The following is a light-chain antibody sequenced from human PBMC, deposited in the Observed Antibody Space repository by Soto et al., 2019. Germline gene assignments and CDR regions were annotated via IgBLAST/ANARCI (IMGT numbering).Light chain of an antibody. CDR2: EVS. CDR3: SSYAGSNNWV. V-gene: IGLV2-8*01. Sequence: QSALTQPPSASGSPGQSVTISCTGTSSDVGGYNYVSWYQQNPGKAPKLMIYEVSKRPSGVPDRFSGSKSGNTASLTVSGLQAEDEADYYCSSYAGSNNWVFGGGTKVTV. J-gene: IGLJ3*02. CDR1: SSDVGGYNY.